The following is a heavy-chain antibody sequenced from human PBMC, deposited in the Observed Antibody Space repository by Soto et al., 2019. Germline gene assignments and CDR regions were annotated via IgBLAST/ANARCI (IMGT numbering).Heavy chain of an antibody. CDR3: AREFRGNWNEVAPDAFDI. CDR2: INSDGSRT. J-gene: IGHJ3*02. D-gene: IGHD1-20*01. Sequence: GGSMRLPCAASGCTFSSHGVRWVSKAPGKGLVWVSRINSDGSRTSYADSVKGRFTISRDNAKNTLYLQMNSLRAEDTAVYYFAREFRGNWNEVAPDAFDIWGQGTMDTVSS. V-gene: IGHV3-74*01. CDR1: GCTFSSHG.